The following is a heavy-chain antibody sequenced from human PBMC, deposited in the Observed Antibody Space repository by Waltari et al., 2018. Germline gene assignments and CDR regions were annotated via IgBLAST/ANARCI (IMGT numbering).Heavy chain of an antibody. J-gene: IGHJ3*01. CDR1: GFTVNSNY. CDR3: ARHVSGPTRAAFDV. Sequence: EVQLVESGGGLIQPGGSLRLSCVGSGFTVNSNYMSWVRQVPGKGLGGVSNIPLGTNANYAESVRGRFTISSDNSKDTLYLQMNSLRVEDTAVYFCARHVSGPTRAAFDVWGQGTMVTVSP. V-gene: IGHV3-53*01. CDR2: IPLGTNA. D-gene: IGHD6-19*01.